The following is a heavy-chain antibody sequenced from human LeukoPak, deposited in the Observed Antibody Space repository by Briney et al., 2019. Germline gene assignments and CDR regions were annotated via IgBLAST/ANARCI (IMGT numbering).Heavy chain of an antibody. CDR3: AKSYYYGSGPYYKFVAFDI. CDR2: ISGSGGST. J-gene: IGHJ3*02. Sequence: GGTLRLSCAASGFTFSSYGMSWVRQAPGKGLEWVSVISGSGGSTYYADSVRGRFTISRDNSKNTLYLQVNSLRAEDTALYYCAKSYYYGSGPYYKFVAFDIWGQGTMVTVSP. D-gene: IGHD3-10*01. CDR1: GFTFSSYG. V-gene: IGHV3-23*01.